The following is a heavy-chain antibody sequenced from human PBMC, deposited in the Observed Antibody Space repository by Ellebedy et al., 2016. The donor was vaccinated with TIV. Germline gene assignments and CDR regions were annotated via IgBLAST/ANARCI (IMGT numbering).Heavy chain of an antibody. D-gene: IGHD1-1*01. CDR3: ARFTGWTDAAHDTFDM. J-gene: IGHJ3*02. V-gene: IGHV3-7*03. Sequence: PGGSLRLSCAASGFPFSWSYMSRVRQAPGKGLEWVANLKQDGTVRYSVDSVEGRFTIFRDNAKNSVDLQMNSLRVEDTAVYYCARFTGWTDAAHDTFDMWGQGTMVTVSS. CDR1: GFPFSWSY. CDR2: LKQDGTVR.